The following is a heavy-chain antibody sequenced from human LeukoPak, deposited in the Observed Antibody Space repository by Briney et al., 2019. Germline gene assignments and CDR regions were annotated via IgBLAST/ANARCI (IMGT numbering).Heavy chain of an antibody. Sequence: SETLSLTCTVSCGSISSYYWSWIRQPAGKGLEWTGRIYTSGSTNYNPSLKSRVTMSVDTSKNQFSLKLSSVTAADTAVYYCARQTFDYYGSGSYYFVDYWGQGTLVTVSS. CDR2: IYTSGST. V-gene: IGHV4-4*07. CDR3: ARQTFDYYGSGSYYFVDY. J-gene: IGHJ4*02. D-gene: IGHD3-10*01. CDR1: CGSISSYY.